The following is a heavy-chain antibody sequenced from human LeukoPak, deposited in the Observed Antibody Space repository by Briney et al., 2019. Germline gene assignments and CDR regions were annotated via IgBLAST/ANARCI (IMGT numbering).Heavy chain of an antibody. Sequence: TASETLSLTCAVYGGSFSGFYWSWIRQPPGKGLEWIGEINHRGSTNYNPSLKSRVTISVDTSKNQFSLKLSSVTAADTAVYYCARVPKYFDLWGRGTLVTVSS. V-gene: IGHV4-34*01. CDR2: INHRGST. CDR3: ARVPKYFDL. CDR1: GGSFSGFY. J-gene: IGHJ2*01.